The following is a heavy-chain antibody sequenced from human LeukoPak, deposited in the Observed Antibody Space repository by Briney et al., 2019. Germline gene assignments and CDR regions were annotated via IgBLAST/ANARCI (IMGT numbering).Heavy chain of an antibody. CDR3: ARELPLVRGNNWFDP. CDR1: GGSISSGSYY. Sequence: PSETLSLTCTVSGGSISSGSYYWSWIRQPPGKGLEWIGYIYYSGSTYYNPSLKSRVTISVDTSKNQFSLKLSSVTAADTAVYYCARELPLVRGNNWFDPWGQGTLVTVSS. D-gene: IGHD3-10*01. V-gene: IGHV4-30-4*07. J-gene: IGHJ5*02. CDR2: IYYSGST.